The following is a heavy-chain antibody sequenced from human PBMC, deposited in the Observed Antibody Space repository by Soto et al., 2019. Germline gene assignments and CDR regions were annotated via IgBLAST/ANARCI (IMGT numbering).Heavy chain of an antibody. V-gene: IGHV3-48*03. J-gene: IGHJ4*02. Sequence: PGGSLRLSCAASGFSFSSCGMSWVRQAPGKGLEWVSYISGSGTSTQYSDSVKGRFTISRDNAKNSLHLQMNSLGAEDTAVYYCASKIVTPGYHYYDYWGQGTLVTVSS. CDR2: ISGSGTST. CDR3: ASKIVTPGYHYYDY. CDR1: GFSFSSCG. D-gene: IGHD3-9*01.